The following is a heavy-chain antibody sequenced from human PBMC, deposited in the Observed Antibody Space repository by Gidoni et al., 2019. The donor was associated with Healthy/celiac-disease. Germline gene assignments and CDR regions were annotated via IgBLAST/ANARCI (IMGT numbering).Heavy chain of an antibody. CDR2: IYHSGST. D-gene: IGHD7-27*01. J-gene: IGHJ4*02. V-gene: IGHV4-4*02. CDR3: ARDLANWGSSHYFDY. Sequence: QVQLQESGPGLVKPSRTLSLTCAVSGGSISSSNWWSWVRQPPGKGLEWIGEIYHSGSTNYNPSLKSRVTISVDKSKNQFSLKLSSVTAADTAVYYCARDLANWGSSHYFDYWGQGTLVTVSS. CDR1: GGSISSSNW.